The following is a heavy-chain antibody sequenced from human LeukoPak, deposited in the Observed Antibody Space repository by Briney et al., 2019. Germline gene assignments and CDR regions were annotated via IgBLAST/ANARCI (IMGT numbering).Heavy chain of an antibody. J-gene: IGHJ4*02. CDR3: ARGHYDSSGYYYVGADSFDY. CDR1: GYTFTSYY. CDR2: INPSGGST. V-gene: IGHV1-46*01. Sequence: ASVKVSCKASGYTFTSYYMHWVRQAPGQGLEWMGIINPSGGSTSYAQKFQGRVTMTRDMSTSTVYMELSSLRSEDTAVYYCARGHYDSSGYYYVGADSFDYWGQGTLVTISS. D-gene: IGHD3-22*01.